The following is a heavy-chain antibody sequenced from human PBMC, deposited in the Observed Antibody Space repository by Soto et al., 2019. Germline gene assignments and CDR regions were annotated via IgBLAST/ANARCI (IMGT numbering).Heavy chain of an antibody. V-gene: IGHV3-30-3*01. D-gene: IGHD4-17*01. CDR1: GFTFSSYA. CDR3: ARVSTVTTSDY. J-gene: IGHJ4*02. CDR2: ISYDGSNK. Sequence: QVQLVESGGGVVQPGRSLRLSCAASGFTFSSYAMHWVRQAPSKGLEWVAVISYDGSNKYYADSVKGRFTISRDNSKNTLYLQMNSLRAEDTAVYYCARVSTVTTSDYWGQGTLVTVSS.